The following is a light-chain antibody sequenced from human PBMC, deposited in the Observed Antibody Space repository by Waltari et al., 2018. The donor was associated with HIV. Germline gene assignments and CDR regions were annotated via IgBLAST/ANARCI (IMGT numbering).Light chain of an antibody. CDR2: DAS. J-gene: IGKJ4*01. V-gene: IGKV3-11*01. CDR1: QSVSSY. Sequence: EIVLTQSPATLSLCPGERATLSCRASQSVSSYLAWYQQKPGQAPRLLIYDASNRATSIPARFSGSGSGTDFTLTISSLEPEDFAVYYCQQRSNWSLTFGGGTKVEIK. CDR3: QQRSNWSLT.